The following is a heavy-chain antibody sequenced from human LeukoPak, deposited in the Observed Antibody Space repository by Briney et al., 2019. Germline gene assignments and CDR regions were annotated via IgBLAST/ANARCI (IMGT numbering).Heavy chain of an antibody. CDR3: ARVGYCSSTSCRLYYYYGMDV. D-gene: IGHD2-2*01. CDR2: ISAYNGNT. J-gene: IGHJ6*02. V-gene: IGHV1-18*01. CDR1: GYTFTSYG. Sequence: ASVKVSCKASGYTFTSYGISWVRQAPGQGLEWMGWISAYNGNTNYAQKLQGRVTMTTDTSTSTAYMELRSLRSDDTAVYYCARVGYCSSTSCRLYYYYGMDVWGQETTVTVSS.